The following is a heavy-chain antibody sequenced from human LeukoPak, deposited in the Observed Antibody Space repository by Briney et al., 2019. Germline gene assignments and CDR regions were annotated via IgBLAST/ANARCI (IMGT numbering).Heavy chain of an antibody. D-gene: IGHD1-14*01. CDR1: GFTFSSYW. V-gene: IGHV3-7*04. Sequence: GGSLRLSCAASGFTFSSYWMSWVRQAPGKGLEWVANIKPDGSEKYYVDSVKGRFTISRDNAKNSLYLQMSSLRVEDTALHFCARHNPLWGYWGQGTLVTVSS. CDR2: IKPDGSEK. J-gene: IGHJ4*02. CDR3: ARHNPLWGY.